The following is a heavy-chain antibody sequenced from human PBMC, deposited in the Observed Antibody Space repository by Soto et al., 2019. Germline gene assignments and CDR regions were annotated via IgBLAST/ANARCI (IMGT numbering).Heavy chain of an antibody. CDR3: ARVLYYDFWDCGSMPTYFDY. V-gene: IGHV3-21*01. CDR2: ISSSNSYI. CDR1: GFTFSSYS. Sequence: GGSLRLSCAASGFTFSSYSMNWVRQAPGKGLEWVSSISSSNSYIYYAESVKGRFTISRDNAKNSLYLQMNSLRAEDTAVYYCARVLYYDFWDCGSMPTYFDYWGQGTLVTVSS. J-gene: IGHJ4*02. D-gene: IGHD3-3*01.